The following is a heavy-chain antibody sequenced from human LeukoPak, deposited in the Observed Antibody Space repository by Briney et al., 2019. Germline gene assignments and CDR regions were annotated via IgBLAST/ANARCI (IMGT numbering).Heavy chain of an antibody. J-gene: IGHJ4*02. D-gene: IGHD1-26*01. V-gene: IGHV3-23*01. CDR1: GFTFSTFG. CDR2: ITGSGATT. Sequence: GGSLRLSCAASGFTFSTFGMSWVRRAPGKGPEWVSGITGSGATTYYADSVKGRFTISRDNSQNTLYLQMNTLRAEDTAVYYCVRDIRAVGVTLYFDHWGQGTLVTVSS. CDR3: VRDIRAVGVTLYFDH.